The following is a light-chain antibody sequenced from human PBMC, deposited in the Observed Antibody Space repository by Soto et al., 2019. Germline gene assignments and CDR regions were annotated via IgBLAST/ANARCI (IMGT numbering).Light chain of an antibody. J-gene: IGKJ1*01. CDR3: QQYGSSKT. CDR1: QSVSRSY. CDR2: GAS. V-gene: IGKV3-20*01. Sequence: EIVLAQSPGPLSLSPGETATLSCRASQSVSRSYLAWYKQKPGQAPRLLIYGASSRATGIPDRLSGSGSGTEFTLTISRMEPEDFAVYYCQQYGSSKTFGHGTKVDIK.